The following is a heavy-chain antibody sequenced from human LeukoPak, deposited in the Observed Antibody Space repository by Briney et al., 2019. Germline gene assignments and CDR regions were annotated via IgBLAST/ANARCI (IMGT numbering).Heavy chain of an antibody. CDR2: VYSSGSS. J-gene: IGHJ4*02. Sequence: PSETLPLTCSFSGGSISGYYWSWIRQPPGKGLEWIGFVYSSGSSNYNPSLKSRVTISVDSSKNQFSLKLSSMTAADTAVYYCARGPPAIFDYWGQGTLVTVSS. CDR3: ARGPPAIFDY. CDR1: GGSISGYY. V-gene: IGHV4-59*01. D-gene: IGHD2-2*01.